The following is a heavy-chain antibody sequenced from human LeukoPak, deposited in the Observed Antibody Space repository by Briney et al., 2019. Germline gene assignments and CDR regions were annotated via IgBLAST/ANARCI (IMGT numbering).Heavy chain of an antibody. CDR3: ARDYGRSRDYGTDV. CDR1: GFTFSSYW. CDR2: INSDGSST. D-gene: IGHD3-10*01. Sequence: GGSLRLSCAASGFTFSSYWMHWVRRAPGKGLVWVSRINSDGSSTTYADSVKGRFTISRDNAKNTLYLQMNSLRAEDTAVYFCARDYGRSRDYGTDVWGQGTTVTVSS. J-gene: IGHJ6*02. V-gene: IGHV3-74*01.